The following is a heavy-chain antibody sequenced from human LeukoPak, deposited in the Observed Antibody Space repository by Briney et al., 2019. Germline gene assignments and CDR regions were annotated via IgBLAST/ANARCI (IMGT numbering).Heavy chain of an antibody. J-gene: IGHJ3*02. Sequence: PSQTLSLTCTVSGGSISSDDYYWSWIRQPPGKGLEWIGSIYYSGSTYYNPSLKSRVTISVDTSKNQFSLKLSSVTAADTAVYYCARDLQQLGAFDIWGQGTMVTVSS. V-gene: IGHV4-39*07. D-gene: IGHD6-13*01. CDR2: IYYSGST. CDR1: GGSISSDDYY. CDR3: ARDLQQLGAFDI.